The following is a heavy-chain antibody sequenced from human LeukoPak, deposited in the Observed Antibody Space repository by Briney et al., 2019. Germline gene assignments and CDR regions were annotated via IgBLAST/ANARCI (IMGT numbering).Heavy chain of an antibody. J-gene: IGHJ4*02. CDR1: GVTFSSYW. V-gene: IGHV5-10-1*01. CDR2: IDPSDSYT. CDR3: ARVIKGLFDY. Sequence: PGRCLRLSCVASGVTFSSYWMSWVRPAPGKGLEWVGRIDPSDSYTNYSPSFQGHVTISTDKSISTAYLQWSSLKASDTAMFYCARVIKGLFDYWGQGTLVTVSS.